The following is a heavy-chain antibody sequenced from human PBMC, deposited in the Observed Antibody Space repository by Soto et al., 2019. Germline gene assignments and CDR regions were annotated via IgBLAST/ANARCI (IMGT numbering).Heavy chain of an antibody. D-gene: IGHD2-15*01. V-gene: IGHV4-34*01. CDR3: ARGHLPGGNTFYYDY. Sequence: QAQLQQWGAGLLKPSETLSLTCTVYGGSFSGNYWSWIRQPPGMGLEWIGEISHSGSTKYNPSLKSRVTISVDTSKNQFSLKLSSVTAADTAMYYCARGHLPGGNTFYYDYWGQGTLVTVSS. CDR2: ISHSGST. J-gene: IGHJ4*02. CDR1: GGSFSGNY.